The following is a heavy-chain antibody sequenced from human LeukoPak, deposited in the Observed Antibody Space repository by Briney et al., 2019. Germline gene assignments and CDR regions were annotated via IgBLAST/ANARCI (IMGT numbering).Heavy chain of an antibody. CDR3: ARRQGGIQLWPLSMDV. CDR1: GGSISSHY. D-gene: IGHD5-18*01. CDR2: MYVSGTIYSAGST. V-gene: IGHV4-4*07. Sequence: SETLSLTCSVSGGSISSHYWTWMRQSAGKGLEWIGRMYVSGTIYSAGSTNYNPSLKSRVTISVDTSKNQFSLKLSSVTAADTAVYYCARRQGGIQLWPLSMDVWGQGTTVTVSS. J-gene: IGHJ6*02.